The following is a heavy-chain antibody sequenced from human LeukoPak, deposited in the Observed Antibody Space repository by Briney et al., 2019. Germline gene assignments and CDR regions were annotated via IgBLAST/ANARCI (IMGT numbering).Heavy chain of an antibody. D-gene: IGHD6-19*01. J-gene: IGHJ5*02. V-gene: IGHV1-8*01. Sequence: ASVKVSCKASGYTFTSYDINWVRQATGQGLEWMGWMNPNSGNSGYAQKFQGRVTMTRNTSISTAYMELSSLRSEDTAVYYCARHDSGGWYGRWFDPWGQGTLVTVSS. CDR2: MNPNSGNS. CDR1: GYTFTSYD. CDR3: ARHDSGGWYGRWFDP.